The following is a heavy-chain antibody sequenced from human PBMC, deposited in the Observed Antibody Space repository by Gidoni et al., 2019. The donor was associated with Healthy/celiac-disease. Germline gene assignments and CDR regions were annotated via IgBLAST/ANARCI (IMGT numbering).Heavy chain of an antibody. V-gene: IGHV2-70*04. CDR3: ARIFSSNPGYSSGWYYFDY. Sequence: QVTLKESGPALVNPTQTLTLTCTFSGFSLRPSGMRVSWIRQPQGKALEWLARIDWDDDKFYSTSLKTRLTISKDTSKNQVVLTMTNMDPVDTATYYCARIFSSNPGYSSGWYYFDYWGQGTLVTVSS. CDR1: GFSLRPSGMR. D-gene: IGHD6-19*01. CDR2: IDWDDDK. J-gene: IGHJ4*02.